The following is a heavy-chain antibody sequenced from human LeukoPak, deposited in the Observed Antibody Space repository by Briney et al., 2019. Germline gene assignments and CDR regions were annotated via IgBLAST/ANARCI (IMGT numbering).Heavy chain of an antibody. Sequence: ASVKVSCKASGGTFSSYAISWVRQAPGQGLEWMGGIIPIFGTANYAQKFQGGVTITADESTSTAYMELSSLRSEDTAVYYCARVGAYCGGDCNYWGQGTLVTVSS. J-gene: IGHJ4*02. V-gene: IGHV1-69*13. CDR1: GGTFSSYA. CDR2: IIPIFGTA. D-gene: IGHD2-21*02. CDR3: ARVGAYCGGDCNY.